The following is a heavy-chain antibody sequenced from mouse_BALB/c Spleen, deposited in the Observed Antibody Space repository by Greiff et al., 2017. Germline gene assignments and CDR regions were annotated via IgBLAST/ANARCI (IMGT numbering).Heavy chain of an antibody. CDR1: GFTFSSYG. Sequence: EVQLVESGGGLVQPGGSLKLSCAASGFTFSSYGMSWVRQTPDKRLELVATINSNGGSTYYPDSVKGRFTISRDNAKNTLYLQMSSLKSEDTAMYYCARDQAYYRSDYWGQGTTLTVSS. J-gene: IGHJ2*01. CDR3: ARDQAYYRSDY. D-gene: IGHD2-14*01. CDR2: INSNGGST. V-gene: IGHV5-6-3*01.